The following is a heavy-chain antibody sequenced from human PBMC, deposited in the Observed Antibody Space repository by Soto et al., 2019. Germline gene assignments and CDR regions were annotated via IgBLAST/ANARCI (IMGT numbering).Heavy chain of an antibody. CDR2: FSGSGDST. CDR1: GFTFSSYA. V-gene: IGHV3-23*01. D-gene: IGHD2-15*01. Sequence: GGSLRLSCAASGFTFSSYAMSWVRQAPGKGLEWVSAFSGSGDSTFYADSVKGRFTVSRDNAKRSLYLQMMSLTAEDTAIYYCVRGGGGGLFDPWGQGTMVTVSS. CDR3: VRGGGGGLFDP. J-gene: IGHJ5*02.